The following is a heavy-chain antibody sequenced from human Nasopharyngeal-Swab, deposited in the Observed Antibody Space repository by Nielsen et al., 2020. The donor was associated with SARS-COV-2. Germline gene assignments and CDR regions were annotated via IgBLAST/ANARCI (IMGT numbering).Heavy chain of an antibody. J-gene: IGHJ2*01. CDR2: ISSSSSYI. V-gene: IGHV3-21*01. D-gene: IGHD5-18*01. Sequence: GGSLRLSCAASGFTFSSYSMNWVRQAPGKGLEWVSSISSSSSYIYYADSVKGRFTISRDNAKNSLYLQMNSLRAEDTAVYYCARGRGRAAMAPSWYFDLWGRGTLVTVSS. CDR1: GFTFSSYS. CDR3: ARGRGRAAMAPSWYFDL.